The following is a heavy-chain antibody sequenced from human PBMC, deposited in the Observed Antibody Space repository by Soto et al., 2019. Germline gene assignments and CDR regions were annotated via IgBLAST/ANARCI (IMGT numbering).Heavy chain of an antibody. J-gene: IGHJ5*02. CDR1: GGSISSYY. D-gene: IGHD3-10*01. CDR2: IYYSGST. V-gene: IGHV4-59*01. Sequence: GPLALTSTVSGGSISSYYWSWIRQPPGKGLEWIGYIYYSGSTNYNPSLKSRVTISVDTSKNQFSLKLSSVTAADTAVYYCASIGGVAPSFGGLNWCDPWGHRTLATLS. CDR3: ASIGGVAPSFGGLNWCDP.